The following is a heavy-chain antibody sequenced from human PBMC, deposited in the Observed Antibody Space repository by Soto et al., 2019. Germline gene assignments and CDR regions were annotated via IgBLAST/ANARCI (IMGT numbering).Heavy chain of an antibody. J-gene: IGHJ5*02. Sequence: ASGKVSCKASGYTFTGYYMHWVRQAPGQGLEWMGWINPNSGGTNYAQKFQGWVTMTRDTSISTAYMELSRLRSDDTAVYYCAREEGYYYGSGSYYFNWFDPWGQGTLVTVSS. CDR3: AREEGYYYGSGSYYFNWFDP. CDR1: GYTFTGYY. V-gene: IGHV1-2*04. CDR2: INPNSGGT. D-gene: IGHD3-10*01.